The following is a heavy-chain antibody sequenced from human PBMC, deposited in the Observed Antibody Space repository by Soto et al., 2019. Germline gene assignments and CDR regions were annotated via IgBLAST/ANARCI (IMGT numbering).Heavy chain of an antibody. Sequence: PSETLSLTCTVSGGSISSSSYYWGWIRQPPGKGLEWIGSIYYSGSTYYDPSLKSRVTISVDTTKNQFSLMLSFVTAADTAVYYCASHASIAVAGWFDYWGQGTLVTVSS. CDR3: ASHASIAVAGWFDY. D-gene: IGHD6-19*01. CDR2: IYYSGST. CDR1: GGSISSSSYY. V-gene: IGHV4-39*01. J-gene: IGHJ4*02.